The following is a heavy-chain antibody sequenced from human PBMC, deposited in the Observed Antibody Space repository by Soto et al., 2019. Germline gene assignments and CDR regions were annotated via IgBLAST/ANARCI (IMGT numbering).Heavy chain of an antibody. CDR3: ARVRSWPNFDP. V-gene: IGHV1-69*01. J-gene: IGHJ5*02. Sequence: QVQLVQSGAEVRKPGSSVKVSCKISGGTFINYVISWLRQAPGQGLEWMGGLIPILGAANLAQKFQGRVTITADESTSTVNMELSSLTSEDTAVYYCARVRSWPNFDPWGQGTLVTVSS. CDR1: GGTFINYV. D-gene: IGHD3-16*02. CDR2: LIPILGAA.